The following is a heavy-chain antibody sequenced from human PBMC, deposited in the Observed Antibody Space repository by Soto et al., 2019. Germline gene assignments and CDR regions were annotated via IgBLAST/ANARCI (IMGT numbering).Heavy chain of an antibody. CDR3: AFIGYYYDSSGYCDY. J-gene: IGHJ4*02. V-gene: IGHV3-30-3*01. CDR1: GFTFSSYA. CDR2: ISYDGSNK. D-gene: IGHD3-22*01. Sequence: PVGSLRLSCAASGFTFSSYAMHWVRQAPGKGLEWVAVISYDGSNKYYADSVKGRFTISRDNSKNTLYLQMNSLRAEDTAVYYCAFIGYYYDSSGYCDYWGQGTLVTVSS.